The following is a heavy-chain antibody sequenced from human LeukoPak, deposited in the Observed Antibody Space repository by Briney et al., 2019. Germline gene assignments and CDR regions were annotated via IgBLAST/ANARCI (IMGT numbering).Heavy chain of an antibody. J-gene: IGHJ4*02. CDR1: GFIFSGYA. V-gene: IGHV3-23*05. Sequence: GGSLRLSCAASGFIFSGYAMSWVRQAPGKGLECVSAIFKTGSTTYYADSVRGRFTISRDNSKNTLYLQMNSLRAEDTAVYYCAKDPAVVRSSPQPLFDYWGQGTLVTVSS. CDR2: IFKTGSTT. CDR3: AKDPAVVRSSPQPLFDY. D-gene: IGHD6-13*01.